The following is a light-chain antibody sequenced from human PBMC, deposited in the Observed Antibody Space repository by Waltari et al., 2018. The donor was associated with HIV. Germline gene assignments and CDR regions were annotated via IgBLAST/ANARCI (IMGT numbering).Light chain of an antibody. CDR3: QQSDSFPYT. CDR1: QSITYF. Sequence: DIQMTQSPSPLSASGGDTVVISCRASQSITYFLNWNQLKPGKAPALLISGASSLQSGVPSRFVGSGAGTDFTLTIKNLQPGDFATYGCQQSDSFPYTFGPGTKLDI. V-gene: IGKV1-39*01. CDR2: GAS. J-gene: IGKJ2*01.